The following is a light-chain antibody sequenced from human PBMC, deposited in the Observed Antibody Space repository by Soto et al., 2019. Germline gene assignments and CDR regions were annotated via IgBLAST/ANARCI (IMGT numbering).Light chain of an antibody. V-gene: IGKV3-15*01. J-gene: IGKJ1*01. CDR1: QSVSSS. CDR2: GAS. Sequence: EIGMTQSPATLSVSPGERATLSCRASQSVSSSLAWYQHKPGQAPRLLIYGASTRATGIPARFSGSGSGTEFTLTISSPQSDDLAVYYCQQYKNWLTWTFGQGTKVE. CDR3: QQYKNWLTWT.